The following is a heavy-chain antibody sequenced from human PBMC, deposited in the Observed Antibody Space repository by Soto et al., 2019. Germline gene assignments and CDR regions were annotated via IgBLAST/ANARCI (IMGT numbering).Heavy chain of an antibody. J-gene: IGHJ4*02. CDR1: GFTFSSYA. V-gene: IGHV3-23*01. CDR3: AKVLVATITRSGWYYFDY. CDR2: ISGSGGST. D-gene: IGHD5-12*01. Sequence: GSLRLTCTASGFTFSSYAMSWVRQAPGKGLEWVSAISGSGGSTYYADSVKGRFTISRDNSKNTLYLQMNRLRDKDTAVYYCAKVLVATITRSGWYYFDYWGQGTLVTVYS.